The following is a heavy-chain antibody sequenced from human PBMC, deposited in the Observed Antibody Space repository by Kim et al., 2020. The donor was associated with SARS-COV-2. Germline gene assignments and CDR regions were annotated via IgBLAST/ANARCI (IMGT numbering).Heavy chain of an antibody. D-gene: IGHD3-3*01. CDR3: ARGKIITIIGLVITPWWFDP. Sequence: ASVKVSCKASGYTFTSYDINWVRQATGQGLEWMGWMNPNSGNTGYAQKFQGRVTMTRNTSISTAYLELSSLRSEDTAVYYCARGKIITIIGLVITPWWFDPWGQGTLVTVSS. J-gene: IGHJ5*02. CDR1: GYTFTSYD. CDR2: MNPNSGNT. V-gene: IGHV1-8*01.